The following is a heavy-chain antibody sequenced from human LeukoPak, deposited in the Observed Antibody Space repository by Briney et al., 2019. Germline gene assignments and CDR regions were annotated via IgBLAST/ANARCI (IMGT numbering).Heavy chain of an antibody. CDR2: IKQDGSEK. CDR1: GFTFSSYW. Sequence: GGSLRRSCAASGFTFSSYWMSWVRQAPGKGLEWVANIKQDGSEKYYVDSVKGRFAISRDNAKNSLYLQMNSLRAEDTAVYYCARVKRGYSYGLDYWGQGTLVTVSS. D-gene: IGHD5-18*01. CDR3: ARVKRGYSYGLDY. V-gene: IGHV3-7*03. J-gene: IGHJ4*02.